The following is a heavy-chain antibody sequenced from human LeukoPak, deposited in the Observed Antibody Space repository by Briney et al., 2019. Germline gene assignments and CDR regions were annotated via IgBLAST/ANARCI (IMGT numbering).Heavy chain of an antibody. J-gene: IGHJ4*02. CDR2: IFYSGST. CDR3: ARYSSGWYGDFDY. D-gene: IGHD6-19*01. Sequence: SETLSLTSNVSGGSISSYYWSWIRQPPGKGLEWIGYIFYSGSTNYNPSLKSRVTISVDTSKNQFSLKLSSVTAADTAVYYCARYSSGWYGDFDYWGQGTLVTVSS. V-gene: IGHV4-59*01. CDR1: GGSISSYY.